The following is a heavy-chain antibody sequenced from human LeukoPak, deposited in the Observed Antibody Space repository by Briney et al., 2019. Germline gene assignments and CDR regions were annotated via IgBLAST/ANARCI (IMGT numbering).Heavy chain of an antibody. CDR3: ARVLGGAVAAFDY. CDR2: IWYDGSNK. D-gene: IGHD6-19*01. CDR1: GFTFSRYG. V-gene: IGHV3-33*01. J-gene: IGHJ4*02. Sequence: GGSLRLSCAASGFTFSRYGMHWVRQAPGKGLEWVALIWYDGSNKYYSDSVKGRFTISRDNSKNTLYLQMNSLRAEDTAVYYCARVLGGAVAAFDYWGQGTLVTVSS.